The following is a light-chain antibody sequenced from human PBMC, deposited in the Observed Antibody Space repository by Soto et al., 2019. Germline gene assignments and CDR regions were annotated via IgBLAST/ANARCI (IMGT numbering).Light chain of an antibody. V-gene: IGKV1-39*01. CDR2: AAS. CDR3: QQSYGSPGT. Sequence: DIQMTQSPSSLSASVGERVTITCWASQSIDKYLNWYQHKPGKAPYLLIYAASHLRSGVPTRFSSSGTGTYFTITSSSLQYEDLYTYYCQQSYGSPGTFGRGTKVELK. J-gene: IGKJ1*01. CDR1: QSIDKY.